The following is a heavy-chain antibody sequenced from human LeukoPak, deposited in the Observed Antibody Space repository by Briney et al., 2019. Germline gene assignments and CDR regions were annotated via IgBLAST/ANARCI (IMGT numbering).Heavy chain of an antibody. CDR1: GDSVSSNSAA. J-gene: IGHJ4*02. V-gene: IGHV6-1*01. CDR2: TYYRSKWYN. D-gene: IGHD3-22*01. CDR3: ARDRGYDSSGYYSYFDY. Sequence: SQTLSLTCAISGDSVSSNSAAWNWIRQSPSRGLEWLGRTYYRSKWYNDYAVSVKSRITTNPDTSKNQFSLQLNSVTPEDTAVYFCARDRGYDSSGYYSYFDYWGQGTLVTVSS.